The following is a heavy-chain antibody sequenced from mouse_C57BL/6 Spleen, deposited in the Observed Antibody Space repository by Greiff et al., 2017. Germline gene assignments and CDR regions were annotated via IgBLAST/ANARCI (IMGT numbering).Heavy chain of an antibody. V-gene: IGHV7-3*01. CDR3: ARSYYYGSSPRFAY. Sequence: EVQLVESGGGLVQPGGSLSLSCAASGFTFTDYYMSWVRQPPGKALEWLGFIRNKANGYTTEDSASVKGRFTISRDNSQSILYLQMNALRAEDSATYYCARSYYYGSSPRFAYWGQGTLVTVSA. CDR1: GFTFTDYY. CDR2: IRNKANGYTT. D-gene: IGHD1-1*01. J-gene: IGHJ3*01.